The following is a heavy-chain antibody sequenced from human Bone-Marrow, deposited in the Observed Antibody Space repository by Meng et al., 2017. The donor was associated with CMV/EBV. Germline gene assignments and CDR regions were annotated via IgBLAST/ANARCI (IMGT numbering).Heavy chain of an antibody. V-gene: IGHV3-21*01. J-gene: IGHJ4*02. CDR2: ISSSSSYI. D-gene: IGHD1-1*01. CDR1: GFTFSSYW. CDR3: ARDLEIALFDY. Sequence: GGSLRLSCAASGFTFSSYWMHWVRQAPGKGLEWVSSISSSSSYIYYADSVKGRFTISRDNAKNSLYLQMNSLRAEDTAVYYCARDLEIALFDYWGQGTLVTVSS.